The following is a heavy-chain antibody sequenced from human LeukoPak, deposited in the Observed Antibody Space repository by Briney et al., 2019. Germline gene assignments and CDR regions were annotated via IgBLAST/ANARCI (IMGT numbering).Heavy chain of an antibody. CDR3: ARVTSVGGSGSYYNWFDP. CDR2: ISAYNGNT. J-gene: IGHJ5*02. Sequence: ASVKVSCKASGYTFTSYGISWVRQAPGQGLEWMGWISAYNGNTNYARKLQGRVTMTTDTSTSTAYMELRSLRSDDTAVYYCARVTSVGGSGSYYNWFDPWGQGTLVTVSS. CDR1: GYTFTSYG. V-gene: IGHV1-18*01. D-gene: IGHD3-10*01.